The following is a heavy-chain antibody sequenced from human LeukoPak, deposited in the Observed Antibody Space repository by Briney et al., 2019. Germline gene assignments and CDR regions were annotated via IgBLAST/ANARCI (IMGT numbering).Heavy chain of an antibody. J-gene: IGHJ4*02. Sequence: GGSLRLSCAASEFTFSSYTFHWVRQAPGKGLEGGAVISYDGSNKYYADYVKGRFTISRDNSKNTVYLQMNSLRAEDTAVYYCARERQWLAQNYFDYWGQGTLVTVSS. V-gene: IGHV3-30-3*01. CDR1: EFTFSSYT. CDR2: ISYDGSNK. D-gene: IGHD6-19*01. CDR3: ARERQWLAQNYFDY.